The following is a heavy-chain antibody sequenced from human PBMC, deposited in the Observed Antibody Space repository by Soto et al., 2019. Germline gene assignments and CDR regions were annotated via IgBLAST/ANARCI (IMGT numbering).Heavy chain of an antibody. CDR1: GYSFTGYY. D-gene: IGHD2-8*02. CDR2: INPDSGAT. V-gene: IGHV1-2*02. J-gene: IGHJ4*02. Sequence: HEHLVQSGAEVKRPGASLKVSCKASGYSFTGYYIHWVRQAPGQGLEWMGWINPDSGATNYAQNFQGRVTLTSDTSISTASMDLTSLTCDATAVYYCARGDYGTGGYPFPYFDYWGQGTLVIVSS. CDR3: ARGDYGTGGYPFPYFDY.